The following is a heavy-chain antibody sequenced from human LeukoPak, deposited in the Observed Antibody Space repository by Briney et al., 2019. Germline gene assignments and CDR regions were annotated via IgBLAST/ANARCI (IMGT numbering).Heavy chain of an antibody. D-gene: IGHD3-3*01. CDR3: ARGRGGYDFWSGYYNGDFDY. CDR1: GYTFTGYY. CDR2: IIPIFGTA. J-gene: IGHJ4*02. V-gene: IGHV1-69*13. Sequence: ASVKVSCKASGYTFTGYYMHWVRQAPGQGLEWMGGIIPIFGTANYAQKFQGRVTITADESTSTAYMELSSLRSEDTAVYYCARGRGGYDFWSGYYNGDFDYWGQGTLVTVSS.